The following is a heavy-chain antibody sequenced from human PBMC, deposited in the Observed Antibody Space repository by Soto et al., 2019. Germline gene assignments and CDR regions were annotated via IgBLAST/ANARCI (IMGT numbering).Heavy chain of an antibody. D-gene: IGHD3-3*01. CDR1: GFSLSTSGVG. CDR3: AQSLRFSPRGLLPYQRPNWFDP. V-gene: IGHV2-5*02. Sequence: QITLKESGPTLVKPTQTLTLTCTFSGFSLSTSGVGVGWIRQPPGKALEWLALIYWDDDKRYSPSLKSRLTITMDTSKNQVVLTMTNMDPVDTATYYCAQSLRFSPRGLLPYQRPNWFDPWGQGTLVTVSS. J-gene: IGHJ5*02. CDR2: IYWDDDK.